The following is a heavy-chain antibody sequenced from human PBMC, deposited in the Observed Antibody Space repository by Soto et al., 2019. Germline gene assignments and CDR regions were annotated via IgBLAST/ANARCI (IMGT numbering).Heavy chain of an antibody. CDR3: ASYAVPAAFFDY. V-gene: IGHV4-39*01. D-gene: IGHD2-2*01. J-gene: IGHJ4*02. Sequence: SETLSLTCTVSGGSISSSSYYWGWIRQPPGKGLEWIGSIYYSGSTYYNPSLKSRVTISVDTSKNQFSLKRSSVTAADTAVYYCASYAVPAAFFDYWGQGTLVTVSS. CDR2: IYYSGST. CDR1: GGSISSSSYY.